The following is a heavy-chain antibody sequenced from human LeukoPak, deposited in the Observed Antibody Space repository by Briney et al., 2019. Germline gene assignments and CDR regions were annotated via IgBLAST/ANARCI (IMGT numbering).Heavy chain of an antibody. CDR1: GGSISSYY. D-gene: IGHD6-19*01. CDR3: ARGDSSGWLDYYYYMDV. V-gene: IGHV4-59*01. J-gene: IGHJ6*03. CDR2: IYYSGST. Sequence: PSETLSLTCTVSGGSISSYYWSWIRQPPGKGLEWIGSIYYSGSTNYNPSLKSRVTISVDTSKNQFSLKLSSVTAADTAVYYCARGDSSGWLDYYYYMDVWGKGTTVTVSS.